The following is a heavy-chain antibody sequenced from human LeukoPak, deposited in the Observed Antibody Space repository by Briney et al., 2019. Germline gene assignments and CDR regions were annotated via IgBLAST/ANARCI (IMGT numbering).Heavy chain of an antibody. D-gene: IGHD6-19*01. J-gene: IGHJ4*02. Sequence: PSETLSLTCTVSGASISSYYWSWIRKPPGKGLEWIGYFNYSGSTNYNPSLKSRVTISVDTSKNQFSLKLSSVTAADTAVYYCARSPWQWRETRPYYFDYWGQGTLVTVSS. CDR1: GASISSYY. CDR2: FNYSGST. V-gene: IGHV4-59*08. CDR3: ARSPWQWRETRPYYFDY.